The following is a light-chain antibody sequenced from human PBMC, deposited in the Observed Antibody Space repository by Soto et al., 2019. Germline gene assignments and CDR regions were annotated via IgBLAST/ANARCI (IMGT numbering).Light chain of an antibody. V-gene: IGKV3-20*01. CDR2: GAS. CDR3: QHYGGSPLT. J-gene: IGKJ4*01. Sequence: IVLTQSQGTLSLSPGERGTLSCRASQSVSNTYLAWYQQKSGQAPRLLIYGASSRATGIPDRFSGSGSGPDFTLTISRMEPEDFAVYYCQHYGGSPLTFGGGTKVEIK. CDR1: QSVSNTY.